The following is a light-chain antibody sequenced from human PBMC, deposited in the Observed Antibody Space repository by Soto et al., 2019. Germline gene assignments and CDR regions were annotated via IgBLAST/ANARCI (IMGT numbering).Light chain of an antibody. Sequence: IHMSHSQSSISASVGYVVTISCRASQSISAYLNWYQQKPGKAPKLLIYAASSLQSGVPSRFSGSGSETDFTLTIDSLQPEDFAPYFCQQANIFPLTFGQGALMET. CDR1: QSISAY. V-gene: IGKV1-12*01. CDR3: QQANIFPLT. CDR2: AAS. J-gene: IGKJ5*01.